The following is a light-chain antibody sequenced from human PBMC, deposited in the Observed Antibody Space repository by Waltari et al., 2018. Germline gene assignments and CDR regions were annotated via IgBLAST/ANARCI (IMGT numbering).Light chain of an antibody. CDR3: QHYVRLPVA. V-gene: IGKV3-20*01. J-gene: IGKJ1*01. CDR1: QSVGRT. Sequence: EIVLTQSPGTLSLYPGERATLSCRASQSVGRTLAWYQQKPGKAPGLLIYGASNRATGTPDRFSGSGSGTDFSLTISRLDPAVFAVYYCQHYVRLPVAFGQGTTVEIK. CDR2: GAS.